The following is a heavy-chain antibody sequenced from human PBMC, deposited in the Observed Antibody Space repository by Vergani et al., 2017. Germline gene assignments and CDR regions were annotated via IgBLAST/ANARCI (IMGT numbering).Heavy chain of an antibody. CDR3: ARDTAMVYYYYYYGMDV. CDR2: IIPIFGTA. CDR1: GGTFSSYA. D-gene: IGHD5-18*01. V-gene: IGHV1-69*01. J-gene: IGHJ6*02. Sequence: QVQLVQSGAEVKKPGSSVKVSCKASGGTFSSYAISWVRQAPGQGLEWMGGIIPIFGTANYAQKFQGRVTITADESTSTAYMELSSLRSEDTAVYYCARDTAMVYYYYYYGMDVWGQGTTVTVSS.